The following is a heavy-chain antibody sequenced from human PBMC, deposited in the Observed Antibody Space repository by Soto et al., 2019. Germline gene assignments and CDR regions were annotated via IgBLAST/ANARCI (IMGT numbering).Heavy chain of an antibody. V-gene: IGHV4-59*11. D-gene: IGHD1-26*01. CDR3: ARGWGGYFDL. Sequence: QVQLQESGPGLVKPSETLSLTCSVSGGSISSHYWSWLRKPPGKGLEWTGYIYYSGSTNYNPSLKRRVTISVHTSKNQFSLKLSSVTAADTAVYYCARGWGGYFDLWGRGTLVTVSS. J-gene: IGHJ2*01. CDR1: GGSISSHY. CDR2: IYYSGST.